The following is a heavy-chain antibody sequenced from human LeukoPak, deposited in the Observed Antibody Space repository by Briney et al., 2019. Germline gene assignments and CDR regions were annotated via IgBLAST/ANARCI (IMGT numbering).Heavy chain of an antibody. CDR1: GGTYSSDA. V-gene: IGHV1-69*01. Sequence: SVKVSCKASGGTYSSDAISRVRQAPGQGLEWMGGIIPIFGTANYAQKFQGRVTITPDESTSTAYMELSSLRSEDTAVYYCARGYDFWSGYFDPWGQGTLVTVSS. D-gene: IGHD3-3*01. J-gene: IGHJ5*02. CDR2: IIPIFGTA. CDR3: ARGYDFWSGYFDP.